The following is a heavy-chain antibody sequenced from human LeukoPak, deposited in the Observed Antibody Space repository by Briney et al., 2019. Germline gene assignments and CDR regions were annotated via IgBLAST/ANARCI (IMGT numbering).Heavy chain of an antibody. CDR2: IYTSGST. D-gene: IGHD2-2*01. Sequence: SQTLSLTCTVSGGSISSGSYYWSWIRQPAGKGLEWIGRIYTSGSTNYNPSLKSRVTISVDTSKNQFSLKLSSVTAADTAVYYCARDGTAGSMGYYYYMDVWGKGTTVTVSS. CDR1: GGSISSGSYY. J-gene: IGHJ6*03. V-gene: IGHV4-61*02. CDR3: ARDGTAGSMGYYYYMDV.